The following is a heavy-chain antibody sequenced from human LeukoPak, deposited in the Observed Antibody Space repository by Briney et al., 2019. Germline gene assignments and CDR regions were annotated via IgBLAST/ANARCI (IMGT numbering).Heavy chain of an antibody. Sequence: AAVTVSCKASGYAFNMYDINGVRQAAGQGVEGMGWMNPERGNTVFAQKFQGRVTMTSNTSITTAYMELSSLRFEDTAVYYCAVHLPGDYLDRWGQGPLVTVSS. CDR2: MNPERGNT. J-gene: IGHJ4*02. CDR1: GYAFNMYD. CDR3: AVHLPGDYLDR. V-gene: IGHV1-8*01.